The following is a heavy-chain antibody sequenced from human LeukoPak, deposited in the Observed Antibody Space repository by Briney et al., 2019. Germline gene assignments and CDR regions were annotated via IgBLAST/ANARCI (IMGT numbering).Heavy chain of an antibody. CDR1: GFTFAGFG. CDR3: AKHEGYSYRHYYFDY. CDR2: ISGSGGST. D-gene: IGHD5-18*01. V-gene: IGHV3-23*01. Sequence: QSGGSLRLSCATSGFTFAGFGMHWVRQAPGKGLEWVSAISGSGGSTYYADSVKGRFTISRDNSKNTLYLQMNSLRAEDTAVYYCAKHEGYSYRHYYFDYWGQGTLVTVSS. J-gene: IGHJ4*02.